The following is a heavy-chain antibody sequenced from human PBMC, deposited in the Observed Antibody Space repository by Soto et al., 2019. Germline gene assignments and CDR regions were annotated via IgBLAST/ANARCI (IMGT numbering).Heavy chain of an antibody. J-gene: IGHJ4*02. V-gene: IGHV4-61*05. D-gene: IGHD2-2*01. CDR2: IYHTGVT. CDR1: GGSISSSTYF. Sequence: SETLSLTCTVSGGSISSSTYFWGWFRQPPGQGLECLGYIYHTGVTNSNPSLRGRLSISIDTAKNQFSLKLSSVTSADTAIYYCARTARVPDFWGPGILVTVSS. CDR3: ARTARVPDF.